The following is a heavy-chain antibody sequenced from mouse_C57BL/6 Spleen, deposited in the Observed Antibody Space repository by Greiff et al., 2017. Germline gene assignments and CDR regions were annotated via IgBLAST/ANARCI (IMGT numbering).Heavy chain of an antibody. CDR2: INPNNGGT. CDR1: GYTFTDYN. CDR3: ARERYYGSSQYYYAMYY. V-gene: IGHV1-18*01. D-gene: IGHD1-1*01. Sequence: EVKLMESGPELVKPGASVKIPCKASGYTFTDYNMDWVKQSNGKRLEWIGDINPNNGGTIYNQKFKGQSTLTVDKSSSTAYMELRSLTSEDTAVYYCARERYYGSSQYYYAMYYWGQGTSVTVSS. J-gene: IGHJ4*01.